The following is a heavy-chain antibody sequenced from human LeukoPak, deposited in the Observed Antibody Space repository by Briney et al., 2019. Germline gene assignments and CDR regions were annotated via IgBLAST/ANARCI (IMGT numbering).Heavy chain of an antibody. J-gene: IGHJ4*02. Sequence: PGGSLRLSCAASRFTFSSYTMNWVRQAPGKGLEWVSSISSGSNYIYYADSLKGRFTISRDNARNSLYLQMNSLRAEDTAVYYCAREAYCSGGSCYYFDYWGQGTLVTVSS. CDR2: ISSGSNYI. V-gene: IGHV3-21*01. D-gene: IGHD2-15*01. CDR3: AREAYCSGGSCYYFDY. CDR1: RFTFSSYT.